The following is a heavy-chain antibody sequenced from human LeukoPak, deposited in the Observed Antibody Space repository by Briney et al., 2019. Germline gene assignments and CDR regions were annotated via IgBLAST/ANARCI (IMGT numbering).Heavy chain of an antibody. CDR1: GGSINSGGYY. V-gene: IGHV4-31*03. Sequence: PSETLSLTCTVSGGSINSGGYYWSWIRQHPGKGLEWIGYIYYSGSTYYNPSLKSRVTISVDTSKNQFSLKLSSVTAADTAVYYCARVGGSSWPFDYWGQGTLVTVSS. J-gene: IGHJ4*02. D-gene: IGHD6-13*01. CDR2: IYYSGST. CDR3: ARVGGSSWPFDY.